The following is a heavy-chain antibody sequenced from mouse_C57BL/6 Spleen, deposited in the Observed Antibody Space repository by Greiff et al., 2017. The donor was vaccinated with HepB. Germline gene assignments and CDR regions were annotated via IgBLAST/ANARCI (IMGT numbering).Heavy chain of an antibody. J-gene: IGHJ3*01. V-gene: IGHV1-59*01. Sequence: VKLQQPGAELVRPGTSVKLSCKASGYTFTSYWMHWVKQRPGQGLEWIGVIDPSDSYTNYNQKFKGKATLTVDTSSSTAYMQLSSLTSEDSAVYYCANNYYGSSYGAWFAYWGQGTLVTVSA. D-gene: IGHD1-1*01. CDR2: IDPSDSYT. CDR1: GYTFTSYW. CDR3: ANNYYGSSYGAWFAY.